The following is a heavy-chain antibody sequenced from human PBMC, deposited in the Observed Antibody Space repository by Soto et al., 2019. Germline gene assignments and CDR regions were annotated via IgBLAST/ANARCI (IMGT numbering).Heavy chain of an antibody. CDR3: AKLTTMTPGI. J-gene: IGHJ3*02. V-gene: IGHV3-48*01. CDR1: GFTFSSYN. D-gene: IGHD4-17*01. CDR2: ISTSSSTI. Sequence: EVQLVESGGGLVQPGGSLTLYCAASGFTFSSYNMNWVRQAPGKGLEWVSYISTSSSTIYYADSVEGRFTISRDNARNSLYLQMNSLRAEDTAVYYCAKLTTMTPGILGQGTMVTVSS.